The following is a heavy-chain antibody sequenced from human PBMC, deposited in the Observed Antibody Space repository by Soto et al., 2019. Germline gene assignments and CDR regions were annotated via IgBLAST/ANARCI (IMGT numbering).Heavy chain of an antibody. J-gene: IGHJ3*01. CDR2: INPKSGGT. Sequence: WASVKVSCKASGYTFTGYYIHWVRQAPGQGLEWMGWINPKSGGTNYAQNFQGRVSMTRDTSITTAYLDVSRLTSDDTALYYCARDQSGYCSGGSCYFGGMYVWG. CDR3: ARDQSGYCSGGSCYFGGMYV. CDR1: GYTFTGYY. D-gene: IGHD2-15*01. V-gene: IGHV1-2*02.